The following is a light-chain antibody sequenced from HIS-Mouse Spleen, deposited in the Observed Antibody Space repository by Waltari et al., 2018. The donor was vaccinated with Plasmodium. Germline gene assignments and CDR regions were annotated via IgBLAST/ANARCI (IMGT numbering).Light chain of an antibody. CDR2: AAS. J-gene: IGKJ2*01. Sequence: AIRMTQSPSSFSASTGDRLTITCRASQGISSYLAWYQQKPGKAPKLLIYAASTLQSGVPSRFIGSGSGTDFTLTISCLQSEDFATYYCQQYYSYPYTFGQGTKLEIK. V-gene: IGKV1-8*01. CDR1: QGISSY. CDR3: QQYYSYPYT.